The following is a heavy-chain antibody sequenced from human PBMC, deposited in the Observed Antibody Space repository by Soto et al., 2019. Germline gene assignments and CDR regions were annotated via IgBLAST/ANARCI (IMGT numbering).Heavy chain of an antibody. CDR3: AKVLYDEVNYIDA. Sequence: GGSLRLSCASSGFTFSSYGMTWVRRPPGKGLEWVSAISGSGAATYYADSVQGRFTISRDNSNNTLYLQMNSLITEDTAVYSWAKVLYDEVNYIDAWGQGTPVTVSS. D-gene: IGHD2-8*01. J-gene: IGHJ4*01. CDR1: GFTFSSYG. V-gene: IGHV3-23*01. CDR2: ISGSGAAT.